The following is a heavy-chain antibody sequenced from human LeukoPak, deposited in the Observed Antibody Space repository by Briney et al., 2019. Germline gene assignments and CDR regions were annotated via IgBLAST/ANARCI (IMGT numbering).Heavy chain of an antibody. Sequence: GGSLRLSCAASGFTFNSYAMSWVRQAPGKGLEWVSAISGSGGSTYYADSVKGRFTISRDNSKNTLYLQMNSLRAEDTAVYYCARGFGYSNNYYFDYWGQGTLVTVSS. CDR2: ISGSGGST. D-gene: IGHD6-13*01. V-gene: IGHV3-23*01. J-gene: IGHJ4*02. CDR3: ARGFGYSNNYYFDY. CDR1: GFTFNSYA.